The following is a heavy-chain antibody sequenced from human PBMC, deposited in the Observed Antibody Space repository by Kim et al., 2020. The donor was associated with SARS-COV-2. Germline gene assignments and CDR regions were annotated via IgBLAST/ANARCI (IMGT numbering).Heavy chain of an antibody. Sequence: TNYAQKHQGRVTMTTDTSTSTAYMELRSLRSADTAVYYWARDGGGSPLSDYWGQGTLVTVSS. V-gene: IGHV1-18*01. D-gene: IGHD3-16*01. CDR2: T. J-gene: IGHJ4*02. CDR3: ARDGGGSPLSDY.